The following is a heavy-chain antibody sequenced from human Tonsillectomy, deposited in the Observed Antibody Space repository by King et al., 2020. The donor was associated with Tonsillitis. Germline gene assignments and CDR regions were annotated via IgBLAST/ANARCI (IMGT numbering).Heavy chain of an antibody. V-gene: IGHV4-59*01. Sequence: VQLQESGPGLVKPSETLSLTCTVSGGSISSYYWSWIRQPPGKGLEWIGYVYYSGSTNYNPSLKSRVTISVDTSKNQFSLKLSSVTAADTAMYYCASTRYSGYDFDYWGQGTLVTVSS. CDR1: GGSISSYY. J-gene: IGHJ4*02. D-gene: IGHD5-12*01. CDR2: VYYSGST. CDR3: ASTRYSGYDFDY.